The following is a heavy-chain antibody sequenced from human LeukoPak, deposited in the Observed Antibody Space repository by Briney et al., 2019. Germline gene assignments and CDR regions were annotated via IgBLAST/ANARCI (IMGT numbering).Heavy chain of an antibody. Sequence: GGSLRLPCAGSGFTFNNYAMSWVRRAPRKGLEWVSTIMIGGDGKHYADSVKGRFTISRDRSESTLFLQMDDLRADDTAVYYCVRAAPQNCYPSSCSLFDKWGQGTLVTVSS. D-gene: IGHD2-2*01. CDR1: GFTFNNYA. V-gene: IGHV3-23*01. CDR2: IMIGGDGK. J-gene: IGHJ4*02. CDR3: VRAAPQNCYPSSCSLFDK.